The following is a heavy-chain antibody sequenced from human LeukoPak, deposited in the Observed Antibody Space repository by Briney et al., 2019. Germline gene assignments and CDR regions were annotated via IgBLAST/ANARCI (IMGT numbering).Heavy chain of an antibody. Sequence: GGSLRLSCAASGFTFSTYNMNWIRQAPGKGLEWVSSITSGSTDIYYADSLKGRFTIFRDDAKNSVYLQMNSLRVEDTAVYYCARDLPGVPIDHWGQGILVTVSS. CDR3: ARDLPGVPIDH. V-gene: IGHV3-21*06. J-gene: IGHJ4*02. CDR2: ITSGSTDI. CDR1: GFTFSTYN. D-gene: IGHD7-27*01.